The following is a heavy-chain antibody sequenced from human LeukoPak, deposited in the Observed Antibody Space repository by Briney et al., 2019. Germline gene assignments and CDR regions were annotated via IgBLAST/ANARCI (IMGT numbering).Heavy chain of an antibody. V-gene: IGHV4-34*01. CDR3: ARGVSILGWWHGLHFDY. CDR1: GGSFSGYY. J-gene: IGHJ4*02. Sequence: SETLSLTCAVYGGSFSGYYWSWIRHPQGKGQEWIGVINHSGSTNYNPTLKSQVTISIDTSKNQFSLNLSAVTAVDTAVYYCARGVSILGWWHGLHFDYWGQGTLVTVSS. CDR2: INHSGST. D-gene: IGHD2-21*01.